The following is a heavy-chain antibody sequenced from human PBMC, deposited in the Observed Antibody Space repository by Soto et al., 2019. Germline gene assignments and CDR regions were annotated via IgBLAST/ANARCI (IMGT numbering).Heavy chain of an antibody. Sequence: SETLSLTCTVSGGSISSSSYYWGWIRQPPGKGLEWIGSIYYSGSTYYNPSLKSRVTISVDTSKNQFSLKLSSVTAADTAVYYCARGLYGMDAWGQGTTVTVSS. CDR3: ARGLYGMDA. CDR1: GGSISSSSYY. CDR2: IYYSGST. J-gene: IGHJ6*02. V-gene: IGHV4-39*01.